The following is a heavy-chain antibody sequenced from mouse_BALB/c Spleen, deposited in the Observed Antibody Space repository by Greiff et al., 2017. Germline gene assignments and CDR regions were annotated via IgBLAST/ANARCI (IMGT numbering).Heavy chain of an antibody. D-gene: IGHD4-1*01. CDR3: KTGKGDY. V-gene: IGHV5-17*02. CDR1: GFTFSSFG. CDR2: ISSGSSTI. J-gene: IGHJ2*01. Sequence: EVQGVESGGGLVQPGGSRKLSCAASGFTFSSFGMHWVRQAPEKGLEWVAYISSGSSTIYYADTVKGRFTTSRDNPKNTLFLQLTSLRSEDTAMYYCKTGKGDYWGQGTTLTVSS.